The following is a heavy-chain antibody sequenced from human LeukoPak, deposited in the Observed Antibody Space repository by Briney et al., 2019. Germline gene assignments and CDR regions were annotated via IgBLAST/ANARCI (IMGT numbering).Heavy chain of an antibody. CDR3: ARGRSTGSPHYFEY. CDR1: GYTFTSYD. CDR2: MNPNSGST. Sequence: GASVKVSCKASGYTFTSYDINWVRQATGQGLEWMGWMNPNSGSTGYAQKFQGRVTITRNTSISTAYMELSGLRSEDTAVYYCARGRSTGSPHYFEYWGQGTLVTVSS. J-gene: IGHJ4*02. V-gene: IGHV1-8*03.